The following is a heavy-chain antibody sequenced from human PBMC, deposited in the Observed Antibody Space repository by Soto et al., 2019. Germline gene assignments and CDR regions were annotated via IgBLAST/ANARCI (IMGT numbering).Heavy chain of an antibody. CDR1: GFTFSSYA. V-gene: IGHV3-64*01. CDR3: ARLNPIAAAFDY. D-gene: IGHD6-13*01. J-gene: IGHJ4*02. Sequence: EVQLVESGGGLVQPGGSLRLSCAASGFTFSSYAMHWVRQAPGKGLEYVSAISSNGGSTHYANSVKGRFTISRDNSKNTLYLQMGSLRAEDMAVYYCARLNPIAAAFDYWGQGTLVTGSS. CDR2: ISSNGGST.